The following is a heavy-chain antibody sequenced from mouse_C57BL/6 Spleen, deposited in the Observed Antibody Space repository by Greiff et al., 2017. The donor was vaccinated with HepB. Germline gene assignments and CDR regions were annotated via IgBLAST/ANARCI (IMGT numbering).Heavy chain of an antibody. CDR3: TRGREGMVPFDY. V-gene: IGHV5-9-1*02. CDR2: ISSGGDYI. CDR1: GFTFSSYA. J-gene: IGHJ2*01. Sequence: EVKLMESGEGLVKPGGSLKLSCAASGFTFSSYAMSWVRQTPEKRLEWVAYISSGGDYIYYADTVKGRFTISRDNARNTLYLQMSSLKSEDTAMYYCTRGREGMVPFDYWGQGTTLTVSA. D-gene: IGHD2-10*02.